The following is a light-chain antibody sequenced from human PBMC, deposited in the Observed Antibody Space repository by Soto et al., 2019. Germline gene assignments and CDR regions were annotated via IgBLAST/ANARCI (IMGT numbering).Light chain of an antibody. J-gene: IGKJ2*01. CDR1: QSLFYSAYRTNY. CDR3: LQYYGGPPHT. V-gene: IGKV4-1*01. CDR2: WAS. Sequence: DIVLTQSPDSLAVFLGERATITCKSSQSLFYSAYRTNYLAWYQDKPGQPPKMLISWASTRASGVPDRFSGSGSGTDFTLTISSLQPEDVAVYYCLQYYGGPPHTFGQGTKLEI.